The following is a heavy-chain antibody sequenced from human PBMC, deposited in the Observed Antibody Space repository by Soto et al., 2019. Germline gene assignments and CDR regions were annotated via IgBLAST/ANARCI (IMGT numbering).Heavy chain of an antibody. Sequence: FETHSLPYAVFEGYFRGYYWGWIRQPPGKGLEWIGEINHSGSTNYNPSLKSRVTISVDTSKNQFSLKLSSVTAADTAVYYCARSDYGGLPYYWGQGTLVTVSS. CDR2: INHSGST. V-gene: IGHV4-34*01. D-gene: IGHD3-10*01. CDR3: ARSDYGGLPYY. CDR1: EGYFRGYY. J-gene: IGHJ4*02.